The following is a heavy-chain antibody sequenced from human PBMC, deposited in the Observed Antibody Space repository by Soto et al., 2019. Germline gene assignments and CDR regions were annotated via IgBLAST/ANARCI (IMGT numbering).Heavy chain of an antibody. V-gene: IGHV3-23*01. CDR1: GFTFSSYA. Sequence: PGGSLRLSCAASGFTFSSYAMSWVRQAPGKGLEWVSGISGSGGSTNYADSVKGRFTISRDNSKRTLYLQMNSLRAEDTAVYYCAKDAYSSGWNRYFDYWGQGTLVTVSS. CDR3: AKDAYSSGWNRYFDY. J-gene: IGHJ4*02. D-gene: IGHD6-19*01. CDR2: ISGSGGST.